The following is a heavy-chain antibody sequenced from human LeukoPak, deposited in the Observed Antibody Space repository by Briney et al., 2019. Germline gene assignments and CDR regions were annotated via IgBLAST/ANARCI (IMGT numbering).Heavy chain of an antibody. D-gene: IGHD2-2*01. Sequence: SETLSLTCTVSGGSISSSSHYWGWIRQPPGKGLEWIGSIYYSGNTYCNPSLKSRVTISVDTSKNQFSLKVTSVTAADTAVYYCARRADGTSCYDSFCYHFYYMDVWGKGTTVTVSS. CDR1: GGSISSSSHY. V-gene: IGHV4-39*01. CDR2: IYYSGNT. CDR3: ARRADGTSCYDSFCYHFYYMDV. J-gene: IGHJ6*03.